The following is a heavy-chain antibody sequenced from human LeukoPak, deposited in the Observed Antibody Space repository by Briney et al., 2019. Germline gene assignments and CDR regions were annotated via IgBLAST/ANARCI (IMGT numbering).Heavy chain of an antibody. Sequence: SETLSLTCAVYGGSFSGYYWSWIRQSPGKWLEWIGEITHSEVTDYNPSFKSRVTISVDTSKNQFSLKLSSVTDADTAVYYCAREAQYCSGVSCYGGYFQHWGQGTLVTVSS. V-gene: IGHV4-34*01. CDR1: GGSFSGYY. CDR2: ITHSEVT. D-gene: IGHD2-15*01. CDR3: AREAQYCSGVSCYGGYFQH. J-gene: IGHJ1*01.